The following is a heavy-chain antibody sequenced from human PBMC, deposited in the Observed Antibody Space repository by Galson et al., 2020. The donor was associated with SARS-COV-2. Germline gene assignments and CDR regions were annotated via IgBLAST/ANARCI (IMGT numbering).Heavy chain of an antibody. Sequence: SGPTLVKPTQTLTLTCTFSGFSLSTSGMCVSWIRQPPGKALEWLALIDWDDDKYYSTSLKTRLTISKDTPKNQVVLTMTNMDPVDTATYYFGRTHYDILTGNYYAIGIWGRGTMVTVSS. D-gene: IGHD3-9*01. CDR1: GFSLSTSGMC. J-gene: IGHJ3*02. V-gene: IGHV2-70*01. CDR3: GRTHYDILTGNYYAIGI. CDR2: IDWDDDK.